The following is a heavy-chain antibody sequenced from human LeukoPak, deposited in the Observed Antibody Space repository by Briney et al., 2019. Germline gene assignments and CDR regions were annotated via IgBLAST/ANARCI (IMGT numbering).Heavy chain of an antibody. CDR3: AREVGPFHQLDY. D-gene: IGHD5-24*01. CDR2: ISYDGTNK. J-gene: IGHJ4*02. CDR1: GFTFSSYG. Sequence: PGGSLRLSCAASGFTFSSYGMHGVRQAPGKGLEWVGVISYDGTNKYYTHSVKGRFTITRDNSKNTLYLQMNGLRAEDTAVYYCAREVGPFHQLDYWGQGTLVTVSS. V-gene: IGHV3-30*03.